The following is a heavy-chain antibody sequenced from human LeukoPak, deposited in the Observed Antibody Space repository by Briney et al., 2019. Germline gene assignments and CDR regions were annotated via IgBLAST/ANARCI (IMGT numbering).Heavy chain of an antibody. J-gene: IGHJ3*02. Sequence: GGSLRLSCAASGFTSDDYGMSWVRQAPGKGLEWVSYISSSSSTIYYADSVKGRFTISRDNAKNSLYLQMNSLRDEDTAVYYCARDLSGRYAFDIWGQGTMVTVSS. CDR2: ISSSSSTI. CDR1: GFTSDDYG. CDR3: ARDLSGRYAFDI. D-gene: IGHD3-10*01. V-gene: IGHV3-48*02.